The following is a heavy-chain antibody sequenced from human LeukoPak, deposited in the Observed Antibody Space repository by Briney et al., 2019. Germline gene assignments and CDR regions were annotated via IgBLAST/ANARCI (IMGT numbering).Heavy chain of an antibody. V-gene: IGHV3-48*04. CDR3: ARAPSSDYYSHFDY. CDR2: ISGTSGTI. D-gene: IGHD3-22*01. CDR1: GFTFSAYC. J-gene: IGHJ4*02. Sequence: GGSLRLSCAASGFTFSAYCMNWVRQALGKGLEWISYISGTSGTIYYADSLKGRFTISRDNAKNSLYLQMNSLRAEDTAVYYCARAPSSDYYSHFDYWGQGTLVTVSS.